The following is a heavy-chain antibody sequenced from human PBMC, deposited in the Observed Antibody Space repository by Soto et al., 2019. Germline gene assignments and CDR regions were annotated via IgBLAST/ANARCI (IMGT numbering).Heavy chain of an antibody. J-gene: IGHJ6*02. V-gene: IGHV1-69*13. Sequence: VASVKVSCKASGGTFSSYAISWVRQAPGQGLEWMGGIIPIFGTANYAQKFQGRVTITADESTSTAYMELSSLRSEDTAVYYCARGVAAPSYYYYYGMDVWGQGTTVTVSS. D-gene: IGHD2-15*01. CDR1: GGTFSSYA. CDR2: IIPIFGTA. CDR3: ARGVAAPSYYYYYGMDV.